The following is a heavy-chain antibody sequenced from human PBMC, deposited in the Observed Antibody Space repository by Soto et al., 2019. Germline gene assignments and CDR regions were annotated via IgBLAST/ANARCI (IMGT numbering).Heavy chain of an antibody. CDR3: ARDFPFYYGMDV. CDR2: IKQDGGER. D-gene: IGHD3-16*01. CDR1: GFTFRSSW. J-gene: IGHJ6*02. V-gene: IGHV3-7*01. Sequence: GGALRRSCAASGFTFRSSWMVWVRQAPGKGLEWVANIKQDGGERNYLDSVKGRFTISRDNAENSLFLQMNSLRAEDTAVYYCARDFPFYYGMDVWGQGTTVTVSS.